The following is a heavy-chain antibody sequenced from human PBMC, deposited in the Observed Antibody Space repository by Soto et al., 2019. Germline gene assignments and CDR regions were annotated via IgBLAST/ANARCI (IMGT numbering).Heavy chain of an antibody. CDR3: ARGSGITGTVDF. Sequence: NPSETLSLTCNVSGGSFSSYYWTWIRQPPGKGLEWIGYISSTGTTNYNPSLKSRVTLSVATSKNQFSLRLSSVTAADTAVYYCARGSGITGTVDFWGQGTLVTVSS. D-gene: IGHD1-20*01. J-gene: IGHJ4*02. CDR1: GGSFSSYY. CDR2: ISSTGTT. V-gene: IGHV4-59*01.